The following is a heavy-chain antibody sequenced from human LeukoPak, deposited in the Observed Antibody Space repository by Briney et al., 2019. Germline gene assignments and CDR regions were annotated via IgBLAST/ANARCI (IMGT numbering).Heavy chain of an antibody. Sequence: GGSLRLSCAASGFTFDDYAMHWVRQAPGKDLEWVSGISWNSGDIGYADSVKGRFSISRDRSKNIPYLQMNSLRAEDTAVYYCAKDRCSNGIGCLYYYMDVWGKGTTVTISS. CDR3: AKDRCSNGIGCLYYYMDV. D-gene: IGHD2-8*01. CDR2: ISWNSGDI. CDR1: GFTFDDYA. J-gene: IGHJ6*03. V-gene: IGHV3-9*01.